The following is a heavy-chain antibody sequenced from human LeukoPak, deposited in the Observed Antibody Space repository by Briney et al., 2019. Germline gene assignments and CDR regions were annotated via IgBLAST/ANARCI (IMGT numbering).Heavy chain of an antibody. CDR1: GDSISSSSSY. Sequence: SETLSLTCTVSGDSISSSSSYWGWIHQPPGKGLEWIGSIYYSGSTYYNPSLKSRVTISVDTSKSQFSLKLSSVTAADTAVYYCARRYSSIWYYFDYWGQGTLVTVSS. D-gene: IGHD6-13*01. CDR3: ARRYSSIWYYFDY. CDR2: IYYSGST. J-gene: IGHJ4*02. V-gene: IGHV4-39*01.